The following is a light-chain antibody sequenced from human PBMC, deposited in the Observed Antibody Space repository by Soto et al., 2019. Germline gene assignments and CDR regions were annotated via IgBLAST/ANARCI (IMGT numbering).Light chain of an antibody. CDR3: QQYNNWPPK. CDR1: QSVSSN. CDR2: GAS. Sequence: EIVMTQSQATLSVSPGERATLSCRASQSVSSNLAWYQQKPGQAPRLLIYGASTRATGIPARFSGSGSGTEFTLTISSLQSEDFAVYYCQQYNNWPPKFGQGTKVDIK. V-gene: IGKV3-15*01. J-gene: IGKJ1*01.